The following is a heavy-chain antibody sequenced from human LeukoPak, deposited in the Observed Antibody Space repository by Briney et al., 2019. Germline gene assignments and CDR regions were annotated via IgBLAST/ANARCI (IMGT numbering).Heavy chain of an antibody. CDR2: FDPGAGEI. D-gene: IGHD3-10*01. Sequence: ASVKVSCKVSGDTLSELTMHWVRQAPGKGLEWMGGFDPGAGEILYAQQFQGRVTMTEDTSTDTAYMELTSLRSEDSGVYFCAAGGIYSLLDYWGQGTLITVSS. CDR1: GDTLSELT. V-gene: IGHV1-24*01. J-gene: IGHJ4*02. CDR3: AAGGIYSLLDY.